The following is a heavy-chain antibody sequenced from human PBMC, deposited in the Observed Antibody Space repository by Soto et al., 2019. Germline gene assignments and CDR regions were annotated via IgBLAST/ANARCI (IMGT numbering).Heavy chain of an antibody. V-gene: IGHV3-30*18. CDR3: AKETRSRAVTATMVNGMDV. CDR1: GFSFSDFG. J-gene: IGHJ6*02. Sequence: QVQLVESGGGVVQPGRSLRLSCAPSGFSFSDFGMHWVRQAPGKGLEWVAAISHDGSNQYYGDSVKGRFSISRDHSNNRLYLQMNNLQVEDSAIYFCAKETRSRAVTATMVNGMDVWGQGTTVTVSS. CDR2: ISHDGSNQ. D-gene: IGHD2-21*02.